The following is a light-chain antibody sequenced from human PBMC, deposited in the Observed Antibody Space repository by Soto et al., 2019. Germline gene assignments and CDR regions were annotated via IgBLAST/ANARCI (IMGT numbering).Light chain of an antibody. J-gene: IGKJ5*01. V-gene: IGKV3-20*01. CDR1: QSVSSSY. CDR2: GAS. CDR3: QQHNDWYT. Sequence: EIVLTQSPGTLSLSPGERATLSCRASQSVSSSYLAWYQQKPGQAPRLLIYGASSRATGIPDRFSGSGSGTDFTLTISRLEPEDFAVYYCQQHNDWYTFGQGTRLEIK.